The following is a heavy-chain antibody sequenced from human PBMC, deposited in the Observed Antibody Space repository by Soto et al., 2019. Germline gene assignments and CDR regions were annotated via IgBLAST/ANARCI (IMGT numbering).Heavy chain of an antibody. V-gene: IGHV6-1*01. CDR2: TYYRSKWYN. D-gene: IGHD2-2*02. Sequence: QTLSLTCAISGDSVSSNSAAWNWIRQSPSRGLEWLGRTYYRSKWYNDYAVSVKSRITINPDTSKNQFSLQLNSVTPEDTAVYYCALGRATNLYQNWFDPWGQGTLVTVSS. J-gene: IGHJ5*02. CDR3: ALGRATNLYQNWFDP. CDR1: GDSVSSNSAA.